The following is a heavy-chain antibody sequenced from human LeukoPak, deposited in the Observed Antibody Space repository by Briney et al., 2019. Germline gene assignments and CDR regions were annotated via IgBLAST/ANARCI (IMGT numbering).Heavy chain of an antibody. CDR2: ISNDGGGT. CDR1: GFSFSDYW. J-gene: IGHJ5*02. V-gene: IGHV3-23*01. CDR3: AKGSSGYFADL. Sequence: GGSLRLSCAASGFSFSDYWMSWVRQAPGKGLEWVSAISNDGGGTQYADFVGGRFTISRNNSKNTLFLQMSSLRAEDTALYYCAKGSSGYFADLWGQGTLVTVSS. D-gene: IGHD3-22*01.